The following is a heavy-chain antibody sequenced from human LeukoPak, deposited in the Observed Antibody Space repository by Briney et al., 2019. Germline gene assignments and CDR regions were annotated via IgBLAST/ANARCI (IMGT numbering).Heavy chain of an antibody. V-gene: IGHV3-73*01. D-gene: IGHD1-26*01. Sequence: PGGSLRLSCAASGFTFSGSAMHWVRQASGKGLEWVGRIRSKANSYATAYAASVKGRFTISRDDSKNTAYLQMNSLKTEDTAVYYCTRLKSGSYYGDAFDIWGQGTMVTVPS. CDR3: TRLKSGSYYGDAFDI. J-gene: IGHJ3*02. CDR1: GFTFSGSA. CDR2: IRSKANSYAT.